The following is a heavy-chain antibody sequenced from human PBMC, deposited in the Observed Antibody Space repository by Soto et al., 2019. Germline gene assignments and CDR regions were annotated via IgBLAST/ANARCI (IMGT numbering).Heavy chain of an antibody. Sequence: ASVKVSCKASGYTFTSYYMHWVRQAPGQGLEWMGIINPSGGSTSYAQKFQGRVTMTRDTSTSTVYMELSSLRSEDTAVYYCARDFSDPYYYDSSGYYFDYWGQGTLVTVSS. CDR3: ARDFSDPYYYDSSGYYFDY. CDR1: GYTFTSYY. V-gene: IGHV1-46*01. J-gene: IGHJ4*02. CDR2: INPSGGST. D-gene: IGHD3-22*01.